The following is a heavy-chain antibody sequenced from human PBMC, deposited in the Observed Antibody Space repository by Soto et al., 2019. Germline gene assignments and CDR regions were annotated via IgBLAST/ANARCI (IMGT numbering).Heavy chain of an antibody. CDR3: ATSQSHGGQGDWVDP. V-gene: IGHV4-31*03. Sequence: QVQLQESGPGLVTPSQTLSLTCTVSGGSLSSGGYYWSWIRQHPGKGLEWIGYIYYRGRTHYNPSLKSRVTISVDTSKNQLARKRSSVTAADTAVDYCATSQSHGGQGDWVDPGGQGTLVTVAA. D-gene: IGHD3-10*01. J-gene: IGHJ5*02. CDR2: IYYRGRT. CDR1: GGSLSSGGYY.